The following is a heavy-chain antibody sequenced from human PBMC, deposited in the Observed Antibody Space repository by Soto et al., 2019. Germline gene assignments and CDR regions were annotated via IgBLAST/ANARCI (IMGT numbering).Heavy chain of an antibody. CDR3: ARDGDYYGMDV. D-gene: IGHD3-3*01. J-gene: IGHJ6*02. V-gene: IGHV3-49*04. CDR1: GFTSTDHA. Sequence: PGGSLRLSCTFSGFTSTDHALTWARQAPGKGLEWVAFSTSHSYGGTTDYAASVKGRFTISRGDSKSIAYLQMNSLQIADTAIYYCARDGDYYGMDVWGQGTTVTVSS. CDR2: STSHSYGGTT.